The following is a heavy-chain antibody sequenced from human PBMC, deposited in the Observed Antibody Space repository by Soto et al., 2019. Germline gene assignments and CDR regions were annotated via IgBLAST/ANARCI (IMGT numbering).Heavy chain of an antibody. J-gene: IGHJ4*02. Sequence: GGSLSLSCGASGFTFSSYAMHWVRQAPGKGLEWVAVISYDGSNKYYADSVKGRFTISRDNSKNTLYLQMNSLRAEDTAVYYCARRGIAAAGTVYWGQGTLVTVSS. V-gene: IGHV3-30-3*01. CDR3: ARRGIAAAGTVY. CDR1: GFTFSSYA. D-gene: IGHD6-13*01. CDR2: ISYDGSNK.